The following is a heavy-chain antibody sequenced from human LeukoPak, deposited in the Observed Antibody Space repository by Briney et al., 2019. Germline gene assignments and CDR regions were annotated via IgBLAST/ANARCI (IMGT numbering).Heavy chain of an antibody. CDR3: AKVVREQWLVLGYYFDY. Sequence: PGGSLRLSCAASGFTFSSYSMKWVRQAPGKGLEWVSRIDSDGSSTSYADSVKGRFTISRDNAKNTLYLQMNSLRAEDTAVYYCAKVVREQWLVLGYYFDYWGQGTLVTVSS. CDR1: GFTFSSYS. CDR2: IDSDGSST. J-gene: IGHJ4*02. D-gene: IGHD6-19*01. V-gene: IGHV3-74*01.